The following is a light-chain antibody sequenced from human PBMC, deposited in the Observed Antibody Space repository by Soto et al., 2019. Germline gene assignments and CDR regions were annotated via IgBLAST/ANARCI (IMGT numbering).Light chain of an antibody. Sequence: DIQMTQSPSSLSASVGDRVTITCRASQSISSYLNWYQQKPGKAPKLLIYAASSLQSGVPSRFSGSGSGTDFTITISSLQPEAFAPYYCQPSYSTPLPFGGGNKVAIK. V-gene: IGKV1-39*01. CDR2: AAS. CDR1: QSISSY. CDR3: QPSYSTPLP. J-gene: IGKJ4*01.